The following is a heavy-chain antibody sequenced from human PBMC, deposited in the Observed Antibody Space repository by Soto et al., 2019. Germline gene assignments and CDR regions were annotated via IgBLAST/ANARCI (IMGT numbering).Heavy chain of an antibody. Sequence: ASVKVSCKASGFTFTSSAVQWVRQARGQRLEWIGWIVVGSGNTNYAQKFQERVTITRDMSTSTAYMELSSLRSEDTAVYYCAADLTQGYYFDYWGQGTLVTVSS. J-gene: IGHJ4*02. CDR3: AADLTQGYYFDY. V-gene: IGHV1-58*01. CDR2: IVVGSGNT. CDR1: GFTFTSSA.